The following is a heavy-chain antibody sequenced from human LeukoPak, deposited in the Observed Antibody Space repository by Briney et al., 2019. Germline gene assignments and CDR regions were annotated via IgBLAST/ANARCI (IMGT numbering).Heavy chain of an antibody. CDR2: ISAYNGNT. Sequence: ASVTVSCKASGYTFTSYGISWVRQAPGQGLEWMGWISAYNGNTNYAQKLQGRVTMTTDTSTSTAYMELRSLRSDDTAVYYCARVGLYSSGWTPWFDPWGQGTLVTVSS. V-gene: IGHV1-18*01. CDR3: ARVGLYSSGWTPWFDP. D-gene: IGHD6-19*01. J-gene: IGHJ5*02. CDR1: GYTFTSYG.